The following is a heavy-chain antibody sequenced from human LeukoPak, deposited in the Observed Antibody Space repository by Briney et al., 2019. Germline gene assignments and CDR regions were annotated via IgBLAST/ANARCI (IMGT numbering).Heavy chain of an antibody. V-gene: IGHV4-59*01. D-gene: IGHD2-2*01. Sequence: SETLSLTCTVSGGSISSYYWSWIRQPPGKGLKWIGYIYYSGSTNYNPSLKSRVTISVDTSKNQFSLKLSSVTAADTAVYYCARGEAGYCSSTSCYASCFDYWGQGTLVTVSS. CDR3: ARGEAGYCSSTSCYASCFDY. CDR1: GGSISSYY. CDR2: IYYSGST. J-gene: IGHJ4*02.